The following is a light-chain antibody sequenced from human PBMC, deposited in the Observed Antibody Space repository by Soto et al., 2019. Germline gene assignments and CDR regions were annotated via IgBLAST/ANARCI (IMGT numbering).Light chain of an antibody. Sequence: QSALTQPASVSGSPGQSITISCTGTSSDVGGYNYVSWYQQHPGKAPKLMIYEVSNRPSGVSSHFSGSKSGNTASLTISGLQAEDEADYYCSSYTRSSALVLFGGGTKLTVL. CDR1: SSDVGGYNY. J-gene: IGLJ2*01. CDR3: SSYTRSSALVL. CDR2: EVS. V-gene: IGLV2-14*01.